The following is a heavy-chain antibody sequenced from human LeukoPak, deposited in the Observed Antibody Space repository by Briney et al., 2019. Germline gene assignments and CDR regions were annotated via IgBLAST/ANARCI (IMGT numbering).Heavy chain of an antibody. J-gene: IGHJ4*02. V-gene: IGHV3-23*01. CDR2: ISGSGGST. D-gene: IGHD6-13*01. CDR1: GFTFSSYA. CDR3: AKEAGYSSSWFPYYFDY. Sequence: GGSLRLSCAASGFTFSSYAMSWVRQAPGKGLEWVSAISGSGGSTYYADSVKGRFPISRDNSKNTLYLQMNSLRAEDTAVYYCAKEAGYSSSWFPYYFDYWGQGTLVTVSS.